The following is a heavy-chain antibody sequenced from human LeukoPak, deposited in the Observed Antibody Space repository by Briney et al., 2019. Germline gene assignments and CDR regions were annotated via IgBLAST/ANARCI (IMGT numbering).Heavy chain of an antibody. V-gene: IGHV4-59*01. CDR2: IYYSGST. CDR3: ARDRFSKPYYYYYMDV. CDR1: GGSISSYY. J-gene: IGHJ6*03. Sequence: PSETLSLTCTVSGGSISSYYWSWIRQPPGKGLEWIGYIYYSGSTNYNPSLKSRVTISVDTSKNQFSLKLSSVTAADTAVYYCARDRFSKPYYYYYMDVWGKGTTVIVSS. D-gene: IGHD1-14*01.